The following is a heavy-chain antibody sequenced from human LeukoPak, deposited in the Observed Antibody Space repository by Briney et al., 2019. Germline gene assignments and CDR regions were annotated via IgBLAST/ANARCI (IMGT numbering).Heavy chain of an antibody. D-gene: IGHD1-1*01. V-gene: IGHV3-7*01. CDR2: MDPSGSQK. CDR3: AIWTSGNY. CDR1: EFIFNRSW. Sequence: GGSLRLSCAASEFIFNRSWMNWVRQAPGKRLEWVANMDPSGSQKRYVDSVKGRFAISKDNPGTSLYLDMYGLRAEDTAIYYCAIWTSGNYWGQGTLVTVSS. J-gene: IGHJ4*02.